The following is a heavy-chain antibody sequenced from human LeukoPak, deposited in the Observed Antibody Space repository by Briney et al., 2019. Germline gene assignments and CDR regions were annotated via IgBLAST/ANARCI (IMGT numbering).Heavy chain of an antibody. Sequence: GGSLRLSCAASGFTFSSYGMHWVRQAPGKGLEWVAVIWHDGSNKYYADSVKGRFTISRDNSKNTLYLQMNSLRAEDTAVYYCARDGAGTVTSSKFWYGMDVWGQGTTVTVSS. CDR2: IWHDGSNK. J-gene: IGHJ6*02. CDR1: GFTFSSYG. V-gene: IGHV3-33*01. CDR3: ARDGAGTVTSSKFWYGMDV. D-gene: IGHD4-17*01.